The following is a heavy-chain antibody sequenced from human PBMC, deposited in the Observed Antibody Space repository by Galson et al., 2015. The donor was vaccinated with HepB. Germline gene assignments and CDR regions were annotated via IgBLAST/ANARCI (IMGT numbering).Heavy chain of an antibody. CDR1: GFTFSSYS. CDR3: ARGLEGGHNWFDP. Sequence: SLRLSCAASGFTFSSYSMNWVRQAPGKGLEWVSSISSSSSYIYYADSVKGRFTISRDNAKNSLYLQMNSLRAEDTAVYYCARGLEGGHNWFDPWGQGTLVTVSS. J-gene: IGHJ5*02. D-gene: IGHD2-15*01. V-gene: IGHV3-21*01. CDR2: ISSSSSYI.